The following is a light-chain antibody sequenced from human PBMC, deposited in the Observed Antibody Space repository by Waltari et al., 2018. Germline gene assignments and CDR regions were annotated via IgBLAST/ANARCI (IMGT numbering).Light chain of an antibody. CDR2: EVS. CDR1: LSTLSSYHL. J-gene: IGLJ3*02. V-gene: IGLV2-23*02. Sequence: QSALTPPASVSGSPGQSTTSSCTGLLSTLSSYHLYPWFPQPPDNAPKLLIYEVSKRPSEVSNRFSGSASGNTAYLTISGLQAEDEADYYCCSSPESSTSWVFGGGTKLTVL. CDR3: CSSPESSTSWV.